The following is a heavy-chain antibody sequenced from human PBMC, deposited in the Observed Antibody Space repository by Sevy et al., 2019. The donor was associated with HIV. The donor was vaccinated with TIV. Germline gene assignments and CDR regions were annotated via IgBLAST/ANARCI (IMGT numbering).Heavy chain of an antibody. D-gene: IGHD6-6*01. Sequence: GGSLRLSCAASGFTFSNAWMSWVRQAPGKGLEWVGRIKSKTDGGTTDDAAPVKGRFTISRDDSKNTLYLQMNSLKTEDTAVYYCTTDVLSIAARPQRAYYYYGMDVWGQGTTVTVSS. CDR3: TTDVLSIAARPQRAYYYYGMDV. CDR2: IKSKTDGGTT. V-gene: IGHV3-15*01. J-gene: IGHJ6*02. CDR1: GFTFSNAW.